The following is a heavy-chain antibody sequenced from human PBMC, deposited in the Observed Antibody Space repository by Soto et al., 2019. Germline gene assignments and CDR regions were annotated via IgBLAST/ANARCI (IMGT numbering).Heavy chain of an antibody. J-gene: IGHJ4*02. CDR1: GYTFTSYH. CDR3: ARDTPPTDY. CDR2: ISAYNTNT. V-gene: IGHV1-18*01. Sequence: QVQLVQSGAEVKKPGASVKVSCKTSGYTFTSYHISWVRQAPGQGLEWMGWISAYNTNTNYAQKFQGRVTMTTHTLTSTASRELRSLRSDDTAVYYCARDTPPTDYWGQATLVTVSS.